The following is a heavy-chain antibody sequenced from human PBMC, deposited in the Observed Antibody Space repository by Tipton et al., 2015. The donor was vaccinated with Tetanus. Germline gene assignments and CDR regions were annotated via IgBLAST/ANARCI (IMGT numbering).Heavy chain of an antibody. CDR3: ARPQRPPYYDILTGYTNHDAFDI. V-gene: IGHV1-18*04. D-gene: IGHD3-9*01. CDR1: GYTFTSYG. J-gene: IGHJ3*02. CDR2: ISAYNGNT. Sequence: QLVQSGAEVKKPGASVKVSCKASGYTFTSYGISWVRQAPGQGLEWMGWISAYNGNTNYAQKIQGRVTMTTDTSTGAAYMGLRSLRSDDTAVFYCARPQRPPYYDILTGYTNHDAFDIWGQGTMVTVSS.